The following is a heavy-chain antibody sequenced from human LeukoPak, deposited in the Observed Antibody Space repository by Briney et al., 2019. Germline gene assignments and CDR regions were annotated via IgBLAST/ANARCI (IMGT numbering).Heavy chain of an antibody. Sequence: SETLSLTCTVSGGSISSYYWSWIRQPPGKGLEWIGYIYYSVTTNYNPSLKSRVAISVDTSKNQFSLKLSSVTAADTAVYYCARGLHAVDYWGQGTLVTVSS. CDR3: ARGLHAVDY. J-gene: IGHJ4*02. V-gene: IGHV4-59*01. CDR2: IYYSVTT. CDR1: GGSISSYY. D-gene: IGHD5-24*01.